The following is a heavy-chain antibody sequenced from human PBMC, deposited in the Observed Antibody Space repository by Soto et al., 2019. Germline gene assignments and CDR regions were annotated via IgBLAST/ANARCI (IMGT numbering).Heavy chain of an antibody. J-gene: IGHJ6*02. D-gene: IGHD3-3*01. CDR2: IYPGDSDT. Sequence: GESLKISCKGSGYSFTSYWIGWVRQMPGKGLEWMGIIYPGDSDTRYSPSFQGQVTISADKSISTAYLQWSSLKASDTAMYYCARVHDFWSGYHLRYYYYGMDVWGQGTTVTVSS. CDR1: GYSFTSYW. CDR3: ARVHDFWSGYHLRYYYYGMDV. V-gene: IGHV5-51*01.